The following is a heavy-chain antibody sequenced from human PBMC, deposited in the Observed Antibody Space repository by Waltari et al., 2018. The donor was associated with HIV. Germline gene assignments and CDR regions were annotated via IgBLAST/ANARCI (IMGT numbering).Heavy chain of an antibody. V-gene: IGHV3-74*01. J-gene: IGHJ4*02. CDR3: TRAVFWSTFFSDNFFDY. Sequence: EVELVESGGGLVQRGGSLRLSCAASRFNFSTSWIYWVRQVPGKGLVWVSRVNGDASSTDYADSVRGRFTISRDNAKNTVFLQMDSLRAEDTAVYYCTRAVFWSTFFSDNFFDYWGQGTPLTVSS. CDR2: VNGDASST. D-gene: IGHD3-3*01. CDR1: RFNFSTSW.